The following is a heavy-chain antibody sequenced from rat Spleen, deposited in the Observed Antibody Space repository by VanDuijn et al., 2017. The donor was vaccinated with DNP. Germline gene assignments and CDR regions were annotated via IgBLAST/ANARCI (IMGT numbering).Heavy chain of an antibody. CDR3: ARWPGYNPPYAMDA. D-gene: IGHD1-4*01. CDR2: ISHSGST. J-gene: IGHJ4*01. V-gene: IGHV3-1*01. Sequence: EVQLQESGPGLVKPSQSLSLTCSVTGHSITSNYWGWIRKFPGNKMEWIGHISHSGSTSYNPSLKSRISITRDTSKNQFFLQLNSVTTEDTATYYCARWPGYNPPYAMDAWGQGTSVTVSS. CDR1: GHSITSNY.